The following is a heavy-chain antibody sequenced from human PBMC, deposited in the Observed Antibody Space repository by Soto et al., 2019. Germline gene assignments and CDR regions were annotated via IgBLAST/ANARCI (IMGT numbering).Heavy chain of an antibody. D-gene: IGHD2-2*01. CDR2: IIPIFGTA. CDR3: AREVYQLLSNYYYYGMDV. V-gene: IGHV1-69*13. CDR1: GGTFSSYA. J-gene: IGHJ6*04. Sequence: GASVKVSCKASGGTFSSYAISWVRQAPGQGLEWMGGIIPIFGTANYAQKFQGRVTITADESTSTAYMELSSLRSEDTAVYYCAREVYQLLSNYYYYGMDVWGKGTTVTVSS.